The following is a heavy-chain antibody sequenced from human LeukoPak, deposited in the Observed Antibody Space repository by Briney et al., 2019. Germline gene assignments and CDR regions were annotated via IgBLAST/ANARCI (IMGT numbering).Heavy chain of an antibody. J-gene: IGHJ6*03. V-gene: IGHV4-31*03. CDR1: GGSISSGGYY. CDR3: ARAHKVGATFYYYYYYMDV. Sequence: SETLSLTCTVSGGSISSGGYYWSWIRQHPGKGLEWIGYIYYSGSTYYNPSLKSRVTISVDTSKNQFSLRLSSVTAADTAVYYCARAHKVGATFYYYYYYMDVWGKGTTVTVSS. D-gene: IGHD1-26*01. CDR2: IYYSGST.